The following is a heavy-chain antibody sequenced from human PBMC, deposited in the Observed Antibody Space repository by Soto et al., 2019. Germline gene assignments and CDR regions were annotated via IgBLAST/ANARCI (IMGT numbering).Heavy chain of an antibody. J-gene: IGHJ5*02. V-gene: IGHV4-39*02. D-gene: IGHD2-15*01. CDR2: IYYSGST. Sequence: PSETLSLTCTVSGGSISSSSYYWDWIRQPPGKGLEWIGSIYYSGSTYYNPSLKSRVTISVDTSKNHFSLKPTSVTAADMAVYYCARRGYCRGGGCYPVGWFDPWGQGTLVTVSS. CDR1: GGSISSSSYY. CDR3: ARRGYCRGGGCYPVGWFDP.